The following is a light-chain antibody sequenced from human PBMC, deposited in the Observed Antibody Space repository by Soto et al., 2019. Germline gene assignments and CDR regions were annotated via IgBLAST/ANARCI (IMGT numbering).Light chain of an antibody. J-gene: IGKJ2*01. Sequence: DIQLTQSPSFLSASVGDRVTITCRASQRISSYLAWYQQPPGKAPKLLIYGASTLQRGVSSRFSGSGSGTEFTLTISSLQPEDFATYYCQHLNTYPRTFGQGTKLEVK. V-gene: IGKV1-9*01. CDR2: GAS. CDR1: QRISSY. CDR3: QHLNTYPRT.